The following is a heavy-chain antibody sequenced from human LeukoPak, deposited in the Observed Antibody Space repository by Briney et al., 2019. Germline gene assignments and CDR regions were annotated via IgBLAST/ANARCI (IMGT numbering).Heavy chain of an antibody. CDR2: VYYTGAS. CDR1: GVSISSSSYY. V-gene: IGHV4-39*07. J-gene: IGHJ5*02. Sequence: SETLSLTCTVSGVSISSSSYYWGWIRQPPGKGLGWIGSVYYTGASYYNPSLKSRVTISTNTSKNNFSLKLTSVTAADTAVYYCARGAPPQTWGPGTLVTVSS. CDR3: ARGAPPQT.